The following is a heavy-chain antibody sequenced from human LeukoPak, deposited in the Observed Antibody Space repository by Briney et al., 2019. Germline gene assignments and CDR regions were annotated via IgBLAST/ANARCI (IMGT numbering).Heavy chain of an antibody. CDR3: ARQPGAGWFDP. J-gene: IGHJ5*02. CDR2: INPGDSDT. Sequence: ESLTIPCPASGYSFTSSWIGWARQMPGKGLEWMAIINPGDSDTRYSPSFQGQVTISADKSISTVYLQWGSLKASDTAMYYCARQPGAGWFDPWGQGTLVTVSS. V-gene: IGHV5-51*01. D-gene: IGHD3-10*01. CDR1: GYSFTSSW.